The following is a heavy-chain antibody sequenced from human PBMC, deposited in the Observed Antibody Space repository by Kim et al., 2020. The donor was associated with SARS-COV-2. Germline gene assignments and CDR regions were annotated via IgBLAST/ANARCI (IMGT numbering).Heavy chain of an antibody. CDR3: TRPEYYYDSSGYYSRYYYYGMDV. CDR2: IRSKAYGGTT. J-gene: IGHJ6*02. V-gene: IGHV3-49*04. CDR1: GFTFGDYA. Sequence: GGSLRLSCTASGFTFGDYAMSWVRQAPGKELEWVGFIRSKAYGGTTEYAASVKGRFTISRDDSKSIAYLQMNSLKTEDTAVYYCTRPEYYYDSSGYYSRYYYYGMDVWGQGTTVTVSS. D-gene: IGHD3-22*01.